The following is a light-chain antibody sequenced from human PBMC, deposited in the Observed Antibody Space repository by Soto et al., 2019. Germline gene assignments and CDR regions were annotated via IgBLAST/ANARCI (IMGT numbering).Light chain of an antibody. J-gene: IGKJ1*01. V-gene: IGKV3-15*01. Sequence: VMPQSPATLSVSPGERATLSCRASQSVKSNLAWYQQKPGQAPRLLIYGASTRATGIPARFSGSGSGTEFTPTLSSLQSEDFALYFCQQYNNWPRTFGQGTTVDSK. CDR3: QQYNNWPRT. CDR2: GAS. CDR1: QSVKSN.